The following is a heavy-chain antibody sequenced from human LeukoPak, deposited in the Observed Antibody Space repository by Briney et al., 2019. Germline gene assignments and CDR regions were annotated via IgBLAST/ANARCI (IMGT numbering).Heavy chain of an antibody. J-gene: IGHJ4*02. CDR2: IYYSGST. D-gene: IGHD2-2*01. CDR1: GGSISSYY. Sequence: KPSETLSLTCTVSGGSISSYYWSWIRQPPGKGLEWIGYIYYSGSTNYNPSLKSRVTISVDTSKNQFSLKLSSVTAADTAVYYCARCSSTSCYYDYWGQGTLVTVSS. V-gene: IGHV4-59*01. CDR3: ARCSSTSCYYDY.